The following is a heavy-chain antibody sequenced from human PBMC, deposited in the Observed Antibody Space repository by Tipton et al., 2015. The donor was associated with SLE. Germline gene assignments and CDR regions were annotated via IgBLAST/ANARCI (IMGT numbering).Heavy chain of an antibody. CDR2: SGST. CDR1: GGSISKGGYY. CDR3: ASNSGTYYYYYYMDV. V-gene: IGHV4-61*08. D-gene: IGHD1-26*01. J-gene: IGHJ6*03. Sequence: TLSLTCTVSGGSISKGGYYWSWIRQPPGKGLEWIGYSGSTNYNPSLKSRVTISVDTFKNQFSLKLSSVTAADTAIYYCASNSGTYYYYYYMDVWGKGTTVTVSS.